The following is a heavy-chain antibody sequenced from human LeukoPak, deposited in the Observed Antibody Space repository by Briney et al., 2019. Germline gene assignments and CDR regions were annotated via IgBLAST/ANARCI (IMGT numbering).Heavy chain of an antibody. Sequence: SETLSLTCTVSGGSLSSYYWSWIRQPPGKGLEWIGYIYYSGSTNYNPSLKSRVTISVDTSKNQFSLKLSSVTAADTAVYYCARSLVDIVVVPAAPDGWFDPWGQGTLVTVSS. CDR2: IYYSGST. V-gene: IGHV4-59*01. CDR1: GGSLSSYY. D-gene: IGHD2-2*03. CDR3: ARSLVDIVVVPAAPDGWFDP. J-gene: IGHJ5*02.